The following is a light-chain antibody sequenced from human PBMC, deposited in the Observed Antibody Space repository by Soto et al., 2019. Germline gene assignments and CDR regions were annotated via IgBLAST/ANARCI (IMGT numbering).Light chain of an antibody. CDR3: GTWDSNLNNGVV. CDR1: SSTIGANY. J-gene: IGLJ2*01. Sequence: QSVLTQPPSVSAAPGERVIIFCSGSSSTIGANYVSWYQQFPGTVPILLIYDNHHRPSGIPDRFSGSKSGTSATLVITGLQTGDEADYYCGTWDSNLNNGVVFGGGTKLTVL. V-gene: IGLV1-51*01. CDR2: DNH.